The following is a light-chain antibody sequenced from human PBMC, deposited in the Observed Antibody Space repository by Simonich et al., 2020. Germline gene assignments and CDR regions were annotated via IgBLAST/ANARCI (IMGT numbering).Light chain of an antibody. V-gene: IGLV2-8*01. Sequence: QSALTQPPSASGSPGQSVTISCTGTSSDVGGYNYVSWYQQHPGKAPKLTIFEVSKRPSGVPVRFSGSKSGNTASLTVSGLQAEDEADYYCSSYAGSNNVVFGGGTKLTVL. CDR3: SSYAGSNNVV. CDR2: EVS. J-gene: IGLJ2*01. CDR1: SSDVGGYNY.